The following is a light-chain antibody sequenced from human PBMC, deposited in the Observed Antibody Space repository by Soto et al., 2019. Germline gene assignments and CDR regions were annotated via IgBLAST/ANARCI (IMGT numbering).Light chain of an antibody. CDR3: QQYNSWPPIT. CDR2: DTS. J-gene: IGKJ5*01. CDR1: QGIGDT. V-gene: IGKV3-15*01. Sequence: EIVMTQSPTTLSVSPGEGATLSCRASQGIGDTLAWYQEKPGQAPRLLIYDTSIRATGVPARFSGSRSWGEFTLTISSLQSEDLAVYYCQQYNSWPPITFGQGTRLEIK.